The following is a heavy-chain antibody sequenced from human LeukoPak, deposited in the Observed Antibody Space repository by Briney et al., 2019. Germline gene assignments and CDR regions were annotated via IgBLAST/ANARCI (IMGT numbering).Heavy chain of an antibody. CDR2: INPNSGGT. J-gene: IGHJ4*02. CDR3: ARGSGYSSSWYVFDY. Sequence: ASVKVSCKASGYTFTGYYMHWVRQAPGQGLEWMGWINPNSGGTNYAQKFQGRVTMTRDTYISTAYMELSRLRSDDTAVYYCARGSGYSSSWYVFDYWGQGTLVTVSS. D-gene: IGHD6-13*01. V-gene: IGHV1-2*02. CDR1: GYTFTGYY.